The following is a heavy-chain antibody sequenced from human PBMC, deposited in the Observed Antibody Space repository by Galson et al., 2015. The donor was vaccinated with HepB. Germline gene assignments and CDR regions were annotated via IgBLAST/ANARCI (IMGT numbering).Heavy chain of an antibody. V-gene: IGHV3-7*01. J-gene: IGHJ4*02. CDR1: GFTFSSYW. CDR3: ARDAPALGFPPLPFGG. D-gene: IGHD3-3*01. Sequence: SLRLSCAASGFTFSSYWMSWVRQAPGKGLEWVANIKQDGSEKYYVDSVKARFTISRDNAKNSLYLQMNSLRAEDTAVYYCARDAPALGFPPLPFGGWGQGTLATVSS. CDR2: IKQDGSEK.